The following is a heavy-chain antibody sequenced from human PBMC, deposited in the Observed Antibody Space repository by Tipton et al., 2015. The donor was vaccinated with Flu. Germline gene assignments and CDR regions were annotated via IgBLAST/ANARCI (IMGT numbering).Heavy chain of an antibody. V-gene: IGHV4-31*03. CDR3: ARDRSGDCSGGSCYYYYYGMDV. Sequence: TLSLTCTASGGSISSGGYYWSWIRQHPGKGLEWIGYIYYSGSTYYNPSLKSRVTISVDTSKNQFSLKLSSVTAADTAVYYCARDRSGDCSGGSCYYYYYGMDVWGQGTTVTVSS. D-gene: IGHD2-15*01. CDR2: IYYSGST. CDR1: GGSISSGGYY. J-gene: IGHJ6*02.